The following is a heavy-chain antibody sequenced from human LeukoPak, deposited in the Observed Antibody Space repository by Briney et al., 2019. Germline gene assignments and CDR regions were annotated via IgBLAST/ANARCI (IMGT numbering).Heavy chain of an antibody. CDR1: GGSISSYY. CDR3: ARHTSDGYGPAPYGFDI. CDR2: LYYSGST. D-gene: IGHD2-2*03. V-gene: IGHV4-59*08. Sequence: PSETLSLTCTVSGGSISSYYWSRIRQPPGKGLEWIGYLYYSGSTNYNPSLKSRVTISVDTSKNQFSLKLSSVTAADTAVYYCARHTSDGYGPAPYGFDIWGQGTMVTVSS. J-gene: IGHJ3*02.